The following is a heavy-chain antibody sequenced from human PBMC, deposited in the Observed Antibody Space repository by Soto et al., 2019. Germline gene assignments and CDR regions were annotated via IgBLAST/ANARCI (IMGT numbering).Heavy chain of an antibody. J-gene: IGHJ5*01. Sequence: QITLKESGPTLVRPTETLTLTCAFSGFSLRTSGVAVGWIRQPPGEALEWLALIYWNDDKRYNPSLKSRLTITKDTSKNQVVLIMTNVDPADTATYFCAHEMPATRNWFDSWGQGTLVTVSS. CDR3: AHEMPATRNWFDS. CDR1: GFSLRTSGVA. V-gene: IGHV2-5*01. CDR2: IYWNDDK. D-gene: IGHD2-2*01.